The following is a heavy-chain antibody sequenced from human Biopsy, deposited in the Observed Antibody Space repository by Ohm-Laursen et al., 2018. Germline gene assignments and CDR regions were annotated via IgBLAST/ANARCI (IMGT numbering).Heavy chain of an antibody. D-gene: IGHD6-13*01. CDR2: ISGGGTI. Sequence: SLRLSCAATGFSFSDYHMRWIRQAPGRGLEWVSYISGGGTIYYGDSMKGRVTISRDNAKNSLYLQMDRLRAEDTAVYYCAREGELVADEYFDYWGQGILVTVSS. J-gene: IGHJ4*02. V-gene: IGHV3-11*04. CDR1: GFSFSDYH. CDR3: AREGELVADEYFDY.